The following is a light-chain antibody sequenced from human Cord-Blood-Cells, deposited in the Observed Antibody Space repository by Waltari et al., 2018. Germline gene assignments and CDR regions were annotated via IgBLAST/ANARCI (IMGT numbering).Light chain of an antibody. V-gene: IGKV1-39*01. J-gene: IGKJ4*01. Sequence: EIQMTQSPSSLSASVGDRVTITCRASQSISSYLNWYQQKPGKAPKLLIYAASSLQSGVPSSVSGSGSGTDFTLTISSLQPEDFATYYCQQSYSTPLTFGGGTKVEIK. CDR3: QQSYSTPLT. CDR1: QSISSY. CDR2: AAS.